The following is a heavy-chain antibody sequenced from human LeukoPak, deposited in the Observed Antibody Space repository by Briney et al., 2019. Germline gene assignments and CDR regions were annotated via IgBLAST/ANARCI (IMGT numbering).Heavy chain of an antibody. CDR2: ISGSGGST. D-gene: IGHD6-13*01. J-gene: IGHJ4*02. Sequence: PGGSLRLSFAASGFTFSSYAMSWVRQAPGKGLEWVSAISGSGGSTYYADSVKGRFTISRDNSKSTLSLQMNSLRAEDTAVYYCAKDGYISTLARYSDYWGQGTLVTVSS. CDR1: GFTFSSYA. CDR3: AKDGYISTLARYSDY. V-gene: IGHV3-23*01.